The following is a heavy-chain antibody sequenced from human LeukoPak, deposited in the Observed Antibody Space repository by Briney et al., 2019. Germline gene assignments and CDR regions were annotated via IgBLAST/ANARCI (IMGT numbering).Heavy chain of an antibody. CDR3: AKDLSSAITSALVLDV. CDR2: ISGSGGST. V-gene: IGHV3-23*01. J-gene: IGHJ6*02. D-gene: IGHD3-22*01. CDR1: GFTFSSYA. Sequence: GGSLRLSCAASGFTFSSYAMSWVRQAPGKGLEWVSAISGSGGSTYYADSVKGRFTISRDNSKNALYLQMTSLRPEDTALYYCAKDLSSAITSALVLDVWGQGTTVIVSS.